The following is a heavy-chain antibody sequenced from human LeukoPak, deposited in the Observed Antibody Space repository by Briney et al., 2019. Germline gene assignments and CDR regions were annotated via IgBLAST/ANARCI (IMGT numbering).Heavy chain of an antibody. CDR3: ARVYEYSGYDLAAFDI. V-gene: IGHV1-46*01. CDR2: INPSGGST. J-gene: IGHJ3*02. D-gene: IGHD5-12*01. Sequence: EASVKVSCRASGYTFTNYAMNWVRQAPGQGLEWMGIINPSGGSTSYAQKFQGRVTMTRGTSTSTVYMELSSLRSEDTAVYYCARVYEYSGYDLAAFDIWGQGTMVTVSS. CDR1: GYTFTNYA.